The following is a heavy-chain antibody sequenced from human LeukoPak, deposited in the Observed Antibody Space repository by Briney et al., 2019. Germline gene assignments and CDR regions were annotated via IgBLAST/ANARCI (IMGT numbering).Heavy chain of an antibody. CDR1: GGSISSSSYY. J-gene: IGHJ4*02. CDR2: IYYSGST. D-gene: IGHD3-22*01. CDR3: AADSGYSNN. V-gene: IGHV4-39*01. Sequence: SETLSLTCTVSGGSISSSSYYWGGFRQPPGKGLEWIGSIYYSGSTYYNPSLKSRVTISVDTSKNQFSLKLSSVTAADTAVYYCAADSGYSNNWGQGTLVTVSS.